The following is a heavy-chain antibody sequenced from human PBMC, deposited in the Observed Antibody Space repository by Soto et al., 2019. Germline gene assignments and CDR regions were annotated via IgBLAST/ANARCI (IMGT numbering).Heavy chain of an antibody. CDR3: ARDEGFDP. CDR2: IKKHGKST. CDR1: GFSFKNYI. V-gene: IGHV3-74*01. J-gene: IGHJ5*02. Sequence: RGPLRLSCAASGFSFKNYIMHLLLHVPRQGLVWVARIKKHGKSTTYAEFAKGRFSISRDNAQETLYLQMSSLRAEDTAIYYCARDEGFDP.